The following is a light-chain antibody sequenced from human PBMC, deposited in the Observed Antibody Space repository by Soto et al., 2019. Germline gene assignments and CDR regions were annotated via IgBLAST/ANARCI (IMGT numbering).Light chain of an antibody. J-gene: IGKJ2*01. Sequence: EVVLTQSPVTLSLSPGERATLSCRASQSVSSSYLAWYQQKPGQAPRLLIYGASSRASGIPDRFSGSGSGTEVTLTISILEPEDFAVYYCQQYDTSIWAYTFGQGTKLEIK. V-gene: IGKV3-20*01. CDR1: QSVSSSY. CDR3: QQYDTSIWAYT. CDR2: GAS.